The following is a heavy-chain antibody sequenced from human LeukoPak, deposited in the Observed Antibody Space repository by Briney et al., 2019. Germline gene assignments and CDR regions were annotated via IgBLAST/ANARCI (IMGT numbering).Heavy chain of an antibody. Sequence: SETLSLTCAVYGGSFSGYYWSWIRQPPGKGLEWIGEINHSGSTNYNPSLKSRVTISVDTSKNQFSLKLSSVTAADTAVYYCARGPWMVRGVRYFQHWGQGTLVTVSS. D-gene: IGHD3-10*01. CDR3: ARGPWMVRGVRYFQH. V-gene: IGHV4-34*01. CDR1: GGSFSGYY. CDR2: INHSGST. J-gene: IGHJ1*01.